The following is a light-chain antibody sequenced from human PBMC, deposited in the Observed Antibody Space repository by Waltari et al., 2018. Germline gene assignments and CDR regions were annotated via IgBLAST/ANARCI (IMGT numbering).Light chain of an antibody. CDR2: GAS. CDR3: QQGSVWSPVT. V-gene: IGKV3-11*01. J-gene: IGKJ5*01. CDR1: QSVTSF. Sequence: IVLTQSPATLSLSPGERATLSCKASQSVTSFLAWYQQKPGQAPRLLISGASNRATGVPARFSGSGSGTDFTLTISSLEPEDFALYYGQQGSVWSPVTFGQGTRLESK.